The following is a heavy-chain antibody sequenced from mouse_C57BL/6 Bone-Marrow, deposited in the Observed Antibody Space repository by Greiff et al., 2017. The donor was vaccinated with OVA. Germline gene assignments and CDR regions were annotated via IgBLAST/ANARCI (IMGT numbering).Heavy chain of an antibody. CDR2: INPNNGGT. V-gene: IGHV1-26*01. Sequence: VQLQQSGPELVKPGASVKISCKASGYTFTDYYMNWVKQSHGKSLEWIGDINPNNGGTSYNQKFKGKATLPVDKSSSTAYMELRSLTSEDSAVYYCARLLITTVVAYFDNWGQGTTLTVSS. CDR3: ARLLITTVVAYFDN. CDR1: GYTFTDYY. J-gene: IGHJ2*01. D-gene: IGHD1-1*01.